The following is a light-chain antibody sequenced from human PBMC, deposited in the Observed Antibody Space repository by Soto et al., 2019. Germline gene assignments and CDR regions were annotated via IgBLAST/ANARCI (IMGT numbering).Light chain of an antibody. CDR3: QHYGSSSNT. CDR1: ESFTSSH. CDR2: GAS. Sequence: EIVLTQSPDTLSLSPGGRATLSCRACESFTSSHLAWYQQKRGQAPRLLIYGASSRATDIPDRFSGSGSGTDFTLTISRLEPEDFAVYYCQHYGSSSNTFGQGT. J-gene: IGKJ5*01. V-gene: IGKV3-20*01.